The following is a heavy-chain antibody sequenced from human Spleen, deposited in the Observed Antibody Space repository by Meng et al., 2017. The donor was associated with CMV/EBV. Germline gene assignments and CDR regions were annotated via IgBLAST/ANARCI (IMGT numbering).Heavy chain of an antibody. CDR2: IKEDGGEK. Sequence: GESLKISCAASGFTFSSYWMSWVRQAPGKGLEWVASIKEDGGEKYYVDSVKGRFTISRENAKNSLYLEMNSLRDEDAAVYYCARVSSITTNGVSLYFDYWGQGTLVTVSS. J-gene: IGHJ4*02. CDR3: ARVSSITTNGVSLYFDY. CDR1: GFTFSSYW. V-gene: IGHV3-7*01. D-gene: IGHD2-8*01.